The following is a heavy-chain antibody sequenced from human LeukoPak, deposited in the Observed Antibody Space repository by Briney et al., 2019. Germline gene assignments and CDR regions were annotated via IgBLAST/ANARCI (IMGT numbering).Heavy chain of an antibody. V-gene: IGHV3-9*03. D-gene: IGHD3-22*01. J-gene: IGHJ4*02. CDR2: ISWNSGSI. Sequence: PGGSLRLSCAASGFTFDDYAMHWVRQAPGKGLEGVAGISWNSGSIGYADSVKGRFTISRDNAKNSLYLQMNSLRAEDMALYYCAKDITLDYYDSVGYFDYWGQGTLVTVSS. CDR3: AKDITLDYYDSVGYFDY. CDR1: GFTFDDYA.